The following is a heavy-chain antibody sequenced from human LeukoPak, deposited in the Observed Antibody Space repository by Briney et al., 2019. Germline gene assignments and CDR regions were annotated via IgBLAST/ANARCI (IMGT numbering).Heavy chain of an antibody. CDR3: ARESSGTYFASLDFFDY. V-gene: IGHV1-2*02. Sequence: ASVKVSCKASGYTFTGYYMHWVRQAPGQGLEWMGWINSDSGGTNYAQKFQGRFTMTRDTSIGTAYMELTRLTSDDTAVYYCARESSGTYFASLDFFDYWGQGTLVTVS. J-gene: IGHJ4*02. D-gene: IGHD3-10*01. CDR1: GYTFTGYY. CDR2: INSDSGGT.